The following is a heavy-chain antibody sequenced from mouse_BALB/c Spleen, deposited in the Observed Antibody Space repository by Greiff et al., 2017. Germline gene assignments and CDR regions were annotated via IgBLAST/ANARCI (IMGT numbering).Heavy chain of an antibody. D-gene: IGHD3-1*01. Sequence: VQRVESGPGLVAPSQSLSITCTVSGFSLTSYGVHWVRQPPGKCLEWLGVIWAGGSTNYNSALMSRLSISKDNSKSQVFLKMNSLQTDDTAMYYCARDRGYYFDYWGQGTTLTVSS. CDR2: IWAGGST. V-gene: IGHV2-9*02. J-gene: IGHJ2*01. CDR3: ARDRGYYFDY. CDR1: GFSLTSYG.